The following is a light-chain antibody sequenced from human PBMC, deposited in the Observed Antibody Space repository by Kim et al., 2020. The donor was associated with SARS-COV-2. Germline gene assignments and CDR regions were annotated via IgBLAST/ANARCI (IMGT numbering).Light chain of an antibody. CDR2: DAS. CDR1: QSVGSN. V-gene: IGKV3-15*01. Sequence: SVTPGERATLSYRASQSVGSNLAWYQQIPGQAPRLLIYDASSRATGFPARFSGSGSETEFTLTISSLQSEDFTVYYCQQYKNWPYTFGQGTKLEI. CDR3: QQYKNWPYT. J-gene: IGKJ2*01.